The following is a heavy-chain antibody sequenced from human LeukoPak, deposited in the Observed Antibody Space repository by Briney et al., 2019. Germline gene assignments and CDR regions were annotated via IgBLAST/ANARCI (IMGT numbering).Heavy chain of an antibody. CDR2: MNPKSGNT. CDR1: GYSFTSYD. CDR3: ARGSLRRLLWFGETLYGMDV. J-gene: IGHJ6*02. V-gene: IGHV1-8*01. D-gene: IGHD3-10*01. Sequence: ASVKVSCKASGYSFTSYDINWVRQATGQGLEWMGWMNPKSGNTGYAQKFQGRVTMTRNTSISTAYMELSSLRSEDTAVYYCARGSLRRLLWFGETLYGMDVWGQGTTVTVSS.